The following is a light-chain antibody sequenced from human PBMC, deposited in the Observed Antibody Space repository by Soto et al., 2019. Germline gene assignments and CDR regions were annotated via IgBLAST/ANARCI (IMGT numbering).Light chain of an antibody. CDR2: EGS. CDR1: SSDVGSYNL. CDR3: CSYAGGSTYV. V-gene: IGLV2-23*01. Sequence: QSALTQSASVSGSPGQSITISCTGTSSDVGSYNLVSWYQQHTGKAPKLIVSEGSKRPSGVTNRISGSKSGNTASLTISGLETEDEDDYYCCSYAGGSTYVFGIGTKLTVL. J-gene: IGLJ1*01.